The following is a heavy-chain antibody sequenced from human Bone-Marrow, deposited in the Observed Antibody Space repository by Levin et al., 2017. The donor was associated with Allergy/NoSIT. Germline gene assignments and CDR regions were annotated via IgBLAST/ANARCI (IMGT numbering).Heavy chain of an antibody. CDR3: ASHGGVNLDFDY. V-gene: IGHV4-34*01. Sequence: SETLSLTCAVYGGSFSGYYWSWIRQPPGKGLEWIGEINHSGSTNYNPSLKSRVTISVDTSKNQFSLKLSSVTAADTAVYYCASHGGVNLDFDYWGQGTLVTVSS. J-gene: IGHJ4*02. CDR2: INHSGST. D-gene: IGHD2-8*02. CDR1: GGSFSGYY.